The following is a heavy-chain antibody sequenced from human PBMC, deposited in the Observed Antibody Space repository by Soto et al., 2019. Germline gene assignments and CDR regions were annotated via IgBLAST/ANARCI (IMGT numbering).Heavy chain of an antibody. V-gene: IGHV4-39*07. CDR1: GCSIISGNNY. Sequence: SETLSLTCTVSGCSIISGNNYWVWIRQPPGKGLEWIGSFYFGGSTFYNPSLKSRVTISVDTSKNQFSLEVRSVTAADTAVYYGAKDSPTDSQWVATFDYWGQGTLVTVSS. CDR2: FYFGGST. D-gene: IGHD6-19*01. CDR3: AKDSPTDSQWVATFDY. J-gene: IGHJ4*02.